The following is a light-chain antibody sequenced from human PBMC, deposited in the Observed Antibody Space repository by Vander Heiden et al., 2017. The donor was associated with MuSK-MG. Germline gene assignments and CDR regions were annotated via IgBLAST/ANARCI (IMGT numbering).Light chain of an antibody. J-gene: IGLJ1*01. CDR1: RSTITNNY. CDR2: DTN. Sequence: SVLTQPPSVSAAPGQTVTISCSGSRSTITNNYVSWYQQLPGTAPKVIIYDTNKRPSGIPDRFSASKSGTSVTLGITGLQTGDEADYYCGTWVRGGLYVFGTGTKVTVL. CDR3: GTWVRGGLYV. V-gene: IGLV1-51*01.